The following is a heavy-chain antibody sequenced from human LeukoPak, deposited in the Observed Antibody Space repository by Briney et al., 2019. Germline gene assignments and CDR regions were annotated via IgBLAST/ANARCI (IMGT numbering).Heavy chain of an antibody. V-gene: IGHV1-69*13. CDR3: ARPSPENYYSGSGSYYNSFDY. CDR2: IIPIFGTA. J-gene: IGHJ4*02. Sequence: SVKVSCKASGGTFISYAISWVRQAPGQGLEWMGGIIPIFGTANYAQKFQGRVTITADESTSTAYMELSSLRSEDTAVYYCARPSPENYYSGSGSYYNSFDYWGQGTLVTVSS. CDR1: GGTFISYA. D-gene: IGHD3-10*01.